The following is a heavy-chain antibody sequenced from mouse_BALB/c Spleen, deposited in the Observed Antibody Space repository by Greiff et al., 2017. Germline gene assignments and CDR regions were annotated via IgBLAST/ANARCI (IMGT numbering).Heavy chain of an antibody. J-gene: IGHJ4*01. CDR3: AGYDAMDY. Sequence: QVQLKESGAELVRPGTSVKISCKASGYTFTNYWLGWVKQRPGHGLEWIGDIYPGGGYTNYNEKFKGKATLTADTSSSTAYMQLSSLTSEDSAVYFCAGYDAMDYWGQGTSVTVSS. V-gene: IGHV1-63*02. CDR2: IYPGGGYT. CDR1: GYTFTNYW.